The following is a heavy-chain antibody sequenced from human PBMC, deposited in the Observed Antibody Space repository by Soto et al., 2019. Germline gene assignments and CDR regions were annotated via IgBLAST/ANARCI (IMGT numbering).Heavy chain of an antibody. CDR3: ASVASYSYGSEASDI. D-gene: IGHD5-18*01. J-gene: IGHJ3*02. V-gene: IGHV3-48*03. CDR1: GFTFSSYQ. Sequence: EVQLVESGGGLVQPGGSLRLSCGASGFTFSSYQMNWVRQAPGKGLEWVSYITSSGSTTYYADSVKGRFTISRDNAKNPLYLQMNRLRADDTAVYYCASVASYSYGSEASDIWGQGTMVIVSS. CDR2: ITSSGSTT.